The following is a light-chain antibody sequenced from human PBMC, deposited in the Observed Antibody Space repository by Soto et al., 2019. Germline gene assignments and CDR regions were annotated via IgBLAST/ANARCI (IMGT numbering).Light chain of an antibody. CDR3: MQALQAPLT. Sequence: DIVITQSPLSLPVTPGDPASISCRSSQSLLHSDGYNYLDWYLQRPGQSPQLLIYLGSTRASGVPDRFSGSGSGTDFTLKISRVEAEDVGVYYCMQALQAPLTFGGGTKVDIK. CDR1: QSLLHSDGYNY. V-gene: IGKV2-28*01. CDR2: LGS. J-gene: IGKJ4*01.